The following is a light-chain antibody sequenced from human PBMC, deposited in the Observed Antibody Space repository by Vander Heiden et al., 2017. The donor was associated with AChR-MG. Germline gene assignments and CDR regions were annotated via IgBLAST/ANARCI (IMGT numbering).Light chain of an antibody. CDR1: DIGSKS. J-gene: IGLJ2*01. CDR2: YDG. CDR3: LVWDNHSDLPV. V-gene: IGLV3-21*04. Sequence: SYALTQPPSVSVAPGNPARVPCGGKDIGSKSVHWYQQKAGQAPRLVIYYDGDRPSGIPERFSGFNSDNTATLIISRVEAGDEADYFCLVWDNHSDLPVFGGGTKLTVL.